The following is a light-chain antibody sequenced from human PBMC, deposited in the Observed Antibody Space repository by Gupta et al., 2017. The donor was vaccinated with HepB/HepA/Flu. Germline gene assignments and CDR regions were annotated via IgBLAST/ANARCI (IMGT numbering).Light chain of an antibody. J-gene: IGKJ2*01. V-gene: IGKV1-6*01. CDR1: QRIRND. Sequence: AHVGDRVIIPSHERQRIRNDLRWYQQKPGKVPGLLIYSASSLQSGVPSRFSGSGSGTDFTLSISDLQPEDFATYYCLQDYSYPHTFGQGTKLEIK. CDR3: LQDYSYPHT. CDR2: SAS.